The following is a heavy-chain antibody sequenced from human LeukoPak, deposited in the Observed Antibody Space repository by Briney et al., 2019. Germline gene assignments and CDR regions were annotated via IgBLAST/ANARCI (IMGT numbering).Heavy chain of an antibody. V-gene: IGHV4-34*01. J-gene: IGHJ4*02. D-gene: IGHD3-3*01. CDR1: GGSFSGYY. CDR2: INHSGST. CDR3: ARGGGGSLRF. Sequence: PSETLSLTCAVYGGSFSGYYWSWIRQPPGKGLEWIGEINHSGSTNYNPSLKSRVTISVDTPKNQFSLKLSSVTAADTAVYYCARGGGGSLRFWGQGTLVTVSS.